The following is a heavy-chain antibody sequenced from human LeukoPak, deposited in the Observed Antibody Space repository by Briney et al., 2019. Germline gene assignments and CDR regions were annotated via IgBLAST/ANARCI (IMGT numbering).Heavy chain of an antibody. V-gene: IGHV3-53*05. D-gene: IGHD4-17*01. CDR2: IYSGGST. CDR1: GFTVSSNY. J-gene: IGHJ4*02. CDR3: AKGGASVTRYVDY. Sequence: GGSLRLSCAASGFTVSSNYMSWVRQAPGKGLEWVSVIYSGGSTYYADSVKGRFTISRDNSKNTLYLQMNSLRPEDTAVYYCAKGGASVTRYVDYWGQGTLVTVSS.